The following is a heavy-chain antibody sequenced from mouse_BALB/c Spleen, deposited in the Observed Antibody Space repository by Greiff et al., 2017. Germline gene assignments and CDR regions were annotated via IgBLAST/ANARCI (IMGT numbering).Heavy chain of an antibody. CDR2: ISSGSSTI. Sequence: EVMLVESGGGLVQPGGSRKLSCAASGFTFSSFGMHWVRQAPEKGLEWVAYISSGSSTIYYADTVKGRFTISRDNPKNTLFLQMTSLRSEDTAMYYCARSGGSRLDYWGQGTTLTVSS. J-gene: IGHJ2*01. V-gene: IGHV5-17*02. D-gene: IGHD1-1*01. CDR1: GFTFSSFG. CDR3: ARSGGSRLDY.